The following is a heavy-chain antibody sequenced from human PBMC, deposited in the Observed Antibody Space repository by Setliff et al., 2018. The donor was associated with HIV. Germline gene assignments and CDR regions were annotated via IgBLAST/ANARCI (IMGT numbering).Heavy chain of an antibody. V-gene: IGHV4-59*02. CDR2: LYYSGST. D-gene: IGHD1-26*01. J-gene: IGHJ6*03. CDR1: GGSVSSYH. CDR3: ARAMGANWSYYYYMDV. Sequence: SETLSLTCTVSGGSVSSYHWTWIRQPPGKGLEWIGYLYYSGSTYNNPSLKSRITISIDTSKKQLSLKLNSVTAADTAVYYCARAMGANWSYYYYMDVWGKGTTVTVSS.